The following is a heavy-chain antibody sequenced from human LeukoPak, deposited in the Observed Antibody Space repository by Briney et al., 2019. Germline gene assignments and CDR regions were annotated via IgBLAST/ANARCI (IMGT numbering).Heavy chain of an antibody. J-gene: IGHJ4*02. CDR2: VYGSGST. Sequence: TSETLSLTCIVSGGSISNNYWSWTRQSAEKGLEYLGRVYGSGSTDYSPSVMSRVTMSVDTSENQFSLKLTSVTAADTAIYYCARDGAATFSDYWGRGPWSPSPQ. CDR3: ARDGAATFSDY. D-gene: IGHD1-26*01. V-gene: IGHV4-4*07. CDR1: GGSISNNY.